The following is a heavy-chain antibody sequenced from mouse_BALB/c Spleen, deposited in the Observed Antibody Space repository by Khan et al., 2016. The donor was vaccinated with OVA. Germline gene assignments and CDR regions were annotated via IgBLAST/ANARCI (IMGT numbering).Heavy chain of an antibody. CDR3: ARNCDYVHWYFDV. CDR1: GFSLTSYG. D-gene: IGHD2-13*01. Sequence: QVQLKESGPGLVQPSQSLSITCTVSGFSLTSYGVHWVRQSPGKGLEWLGVIWSGGTTDYNAAFISRLSISKDNSKSQVFFKMNSLQANDTAIYYCARNCDYVHWYFDVWGAGTTVTVSS. J-gene: IGHJ1*01. CDR2: IWSGGTT. V-gene: IGHV2-2*02.